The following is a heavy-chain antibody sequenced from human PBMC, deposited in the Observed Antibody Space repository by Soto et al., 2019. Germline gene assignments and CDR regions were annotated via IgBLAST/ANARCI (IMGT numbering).Heavy chain of an antibody. Sequence: GEALKISCKGSGYSFTSYWIGWVRQMPGKGLEWMGIIYPGDSDTRYSPSFQGQVTISADKSISTAYLQWSSLKAPDTAMYYCARAMVRGKNYYGVDVWGQGTTVTVSS. CDR1: GYSFTSYW. CDR2: IYPGDSDT. J-gene: IGHJ6*02. V-gene: IGHV5-51*01. D-gene: IGHD3-10*01. CDR3: ARAMVRGKNYYGVDV.